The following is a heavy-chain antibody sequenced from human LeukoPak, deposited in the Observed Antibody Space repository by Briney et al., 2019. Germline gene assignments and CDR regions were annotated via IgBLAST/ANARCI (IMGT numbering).Heavy chain of an antibody. CDR3: ARGGSSWPFDP. J-gene: IGHJ5*02. V-gene: IGHV3-66*01. CDR1: GFTVSNNY. CDR2: IYSGGSS. D-gene: IGHD6-13*01. Sequence: GGSLRLSCAASGFTVSNNYMSWVRQAPGKGLEWVSVIYSGGSSYYADSVKGRFTISRDNSKNTVYLQMNSLRVEDTAVYYCARGGSSWPFDPWGQGTLVTVSS.